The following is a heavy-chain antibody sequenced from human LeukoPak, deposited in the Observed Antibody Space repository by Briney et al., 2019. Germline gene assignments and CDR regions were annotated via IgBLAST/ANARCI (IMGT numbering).Heavy chain of an antibody. V-gene: IGHV3-72*01. CDR3: ARDGQQGDQSAFDI. CDR1: GFTFGDYH. Sequence: GGSLRLSCATSGFTFGDYHMDWVRQAPGKGLEWIGRVRNKARNYNTEYVASVEGRLTISRDASKNSLYLQMDSLKIEDTGVYFCARDGQQGDQSAFDIWGQGTTVTVSS. D-gene: IGHD2-21*01. J-gene: IGHJ3*02. CDR2: VRNKARNYNT.